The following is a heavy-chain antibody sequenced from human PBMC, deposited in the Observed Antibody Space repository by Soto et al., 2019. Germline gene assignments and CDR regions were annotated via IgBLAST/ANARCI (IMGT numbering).Heavy chain of an antibody. CDR1: GYSFISND. J-gene: IGHJ4*02. CDR2: MNPNSGNT. CDR3: GRGYSSSWCSLGD. Sequence: QVQLVQSGAEVKKPGASVRVSCKASGYSFISNDINWVRQATGQGLEWMGWMNPNSGNTGYAQKFQGRVTMTRDTSTNTAYLELSSLRDEDTAVYYCGRGYSSSWCSLGDWGQGTLVTVSS. D-gene: IGHD6-13*01. V-gene: IGHV1-8*01.